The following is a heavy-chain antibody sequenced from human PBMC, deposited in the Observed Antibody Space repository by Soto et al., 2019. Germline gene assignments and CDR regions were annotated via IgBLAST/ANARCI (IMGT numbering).Heavy chain of an antibody. D-gene: IGHD2-15*01. Sequence: EVQLVESGGGLVKPGGSLRLSCAVSGFTFSTCTMNLVRQAPGKGLEWVSSIGSGGSPYDADSVKGRCTISSDNAKNSLYLQMNSLSAEDTAVDYCAREVQPVVRREYDYWGQGTLVTVSS. V-gene: IGHV3-21*06. CDR1: GFTFSTCT. CDR2: IGSGGSP. CDR3: AREVQPVVRREYDY. J-gene: IGHJ4*02.